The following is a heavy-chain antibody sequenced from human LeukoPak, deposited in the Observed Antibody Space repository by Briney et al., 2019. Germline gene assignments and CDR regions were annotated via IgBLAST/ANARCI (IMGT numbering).Heavy chain of an antibody. J-gene: IGHJ3*02. CDR3: TRHSDSSGWYAGIDAFDI. CDR1: GFTFSNYA. CDR2: IGGGGGST. Sequence: PGGSLRLSCAASGFTFSNYAMSWVRQAPGKGLEWVSGIGGGGGSTYYADSVKGRFTISRDNSKNTLYLQMNSLKTEDTAVYYCTRHSDSSGWYAGIDAFDIWGQGTMVTVSS. V-gene: IGHV3-23*01. D-gene: IGHD6-19*01.